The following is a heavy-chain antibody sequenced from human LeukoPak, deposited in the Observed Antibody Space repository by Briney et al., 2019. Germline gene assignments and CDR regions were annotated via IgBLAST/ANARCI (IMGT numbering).Heavy chain of an antibody. CDR3: ARDLGNYYDSSGYFAFDI. J-gene: IGHJ3*02. CDR1: GGSISSGSYY. D-gene: IGHD3-22*01. CDR2: IYTSGST. V-gene: IGHV4-61*02. Sequence: SETLSLTCTVSGGSISSGSYYWSWTRQPAGKGLEWIGRIYTSGSTNYNPSLKSRVTISVDTSKNQFSLKLSSVTAADTAVYYCARDLGNYYDSSGYFAFDIWGQGTMVTVSS.